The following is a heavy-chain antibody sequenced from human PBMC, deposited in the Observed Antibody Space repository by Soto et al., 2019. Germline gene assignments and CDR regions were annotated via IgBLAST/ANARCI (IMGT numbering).Heavy chain of an antibody. D-gene: IGHD3-16*01. CDR3: ASVTFGGVVLAH. Sequence: QVQLQESGPGLVKPSETLSLTCTVSAASFSKYYWTWIRQPPGKGLEWIGYVYFNGNTNYNPSLKGRVSISIDTSKNQISLTLNSVTAADTAVYYCASVTFGGVVLAHWGQGTLVTVSS. CDR2: VYFNGNT. V-gene: IGHV4-59*01. CDR1: AASFSKYY. J-gene: IGHJ4*02.